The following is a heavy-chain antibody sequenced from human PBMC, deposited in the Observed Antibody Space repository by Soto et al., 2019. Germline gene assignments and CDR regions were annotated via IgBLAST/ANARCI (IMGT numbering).Heavy chain of an antibody. Sequence: SQTLSLTCAISGDSVSSNSAAWNWIRQPPSRGLEWLGRTYYRSKWYNDYAVSVKSRITINPDTSKNQFSLQLNSVTPEDTAVYYCARNSYSSPRFNYYMDVWGKGTTVTVSS. J-gene: IGHJ6*03. CDR3: ARNSYSSPRFNYYMDV. V-gene: IGHV6-1*01. CDR2: TYYRSKWYN. D-gene: IGHD6-13*01. CDR1: GDSVSSNSAA.